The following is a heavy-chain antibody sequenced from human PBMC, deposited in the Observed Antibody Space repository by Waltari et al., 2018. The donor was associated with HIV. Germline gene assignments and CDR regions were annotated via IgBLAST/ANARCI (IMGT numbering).Heavy chain of an antibody. CDR1: GFTFSDCA. D-gene: IGHD3-10*01. Sequence: EVQLVESGGGLVQPGGSLILSCAASGFTFSDCAILWVRQASGKGLEWVGRIRNKDNHYATAYGESVKGRFTISRDDSKNTAYLQMSSLKTEDTAVYYCTRRYYGTELVVDYWGQGTMVTVSS. CDR3: TRRYYGTELVVDY. J-gene: IGHJ4*02. V-gene: IGHV3-73*01. CDR2: IRNKDNHYAT.